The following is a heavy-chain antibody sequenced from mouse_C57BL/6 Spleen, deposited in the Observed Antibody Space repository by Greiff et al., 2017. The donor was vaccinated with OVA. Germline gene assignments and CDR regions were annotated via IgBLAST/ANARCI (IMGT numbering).Heavy chain of an antibody. V-gene: IGHV1-55*01. CDR1: GYTFTSYW. D-gene: IGHD3-3*01. J-gene: IGHJ4*01. CDR2: IYPGSGST. CDR3: AREGRDAKDY. Sequence: QVQLQQPGAELVKPGASVKMSCKASGYTFTSYWINWVKQRPGQGLEWIGDIYPGSGSTNYNEKFKSKATLTVDKSSSTAYMQLSSLSSEDSAVYYCAREGRDAKDYWGQGTSVTVSS.